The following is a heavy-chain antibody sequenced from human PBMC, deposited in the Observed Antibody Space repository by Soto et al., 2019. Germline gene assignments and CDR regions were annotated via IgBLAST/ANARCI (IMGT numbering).Heavy chain of an antibody. V-gene: IGHV1-69*01. CDR3: STSVYCSTTRCYYYYGLDV. D-gene: IGHD2-2*01. Sequence: HVQLVQSGAEVKKPGSSVKVSCKVSGGTFSSHSINWVRQAPGQGPEWMGGIIPIFGTENYAQKFQGRVTITADESTSTAYMELSSLTSEDTALYYCSTSVYCSTTRCYYYYGLDVWGQGTTVIVSS. CDR2: IIPIFGTE. J-gene: IGHJ6*02. CDR1: GGTFSSHS.